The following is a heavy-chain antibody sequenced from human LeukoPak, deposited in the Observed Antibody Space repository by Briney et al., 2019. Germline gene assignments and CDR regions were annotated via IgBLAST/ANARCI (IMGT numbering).Heavy chain of an antibody. V-gene: IGHV3-74*03. Sequence: GGSLRLSCAASGFTFSSYWMHWVRQAPGKGLVWVSCIKSDGSSTTYADSVMGRFTISRDNAKNTLHLQMNSLRAEDTAVYYCARDSSSWYYDYWGQGTLVTVSS. CDR3: ARDSSSWYYDY. CDR2: IKSDGSST. D-gene: IGHD6-13*01. CDR1: GFTFSSYW. J-gene: IGHJ4*02.